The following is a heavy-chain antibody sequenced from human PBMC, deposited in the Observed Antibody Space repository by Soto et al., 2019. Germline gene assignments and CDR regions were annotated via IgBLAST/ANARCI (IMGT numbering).Heavy chain of an antibody. CDR1: GDSVSSNRAA. D-gene: IGHD3-3*01. Sequence: PSQTLSLTCAISGDSVSSNRAAWNWIMQSPSIGLEWLGRTYDRSKWYNDYAASVKSRITIDPDTAKNQFSLQMNSVTPEDTAVYYCARVNGAKPFRPPGDFWNAGDYFYGMDVWGQGTTVTVSS. J-gene: IGHJ6*02. CDR2: TYDRSKWYN. V-gene: IGHV6-1*01. CDR3: ARVNGAKPFRPPGDFWNAGDYFYGMDV.